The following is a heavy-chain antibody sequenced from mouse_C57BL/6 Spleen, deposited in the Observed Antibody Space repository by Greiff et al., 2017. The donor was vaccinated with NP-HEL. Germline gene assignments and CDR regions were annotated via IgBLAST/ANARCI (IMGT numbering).Heavy chain of an antibody. CDR1: GYTFTGYW. V-gene: IGHV1-9*01. Sequence: QVQLQQSGAELMKPGASVKLSCKATGYTFTGYWIEWVKQRPGHGLEWIGEILPGSGSTNYNEKFKGKATFTADTSSNTAYMQLSSLTTEDSAIYYCARRKLTGTVYYYAMDYWGQGTSVTVSS. CDR3: ARRKLTGTVYYYAMDY. J-gene: IGHJ4*01. D-gene: IGHD4-1*01. CDR2: ILPGSGST.